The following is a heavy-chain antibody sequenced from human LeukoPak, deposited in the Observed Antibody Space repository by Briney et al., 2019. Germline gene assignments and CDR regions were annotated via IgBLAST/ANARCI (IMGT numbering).Heavy chain of an antibody. CDR3: SRRGDFQAFDY. J-gene: IGHJ4*02. V-gene: IGHV1-2*02. D-gene: IGHD2/OR15-2a*01. CDR2: ISPNTGDT. CDR1: GYTFTDYY. Sequence: ASVKVSCKASGYTFTDYYIHWVLQAPGQGLEWMGWISPNTGDTDSAQKFQGRVTMTRATSITTAYMEVSRLTSDDAAVYYCSRRGDFQAFDYWGQGTLVTVSS.